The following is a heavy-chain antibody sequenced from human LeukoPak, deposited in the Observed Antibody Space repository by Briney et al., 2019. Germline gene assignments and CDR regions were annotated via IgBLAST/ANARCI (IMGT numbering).Heavy chain of an antibody. CDR2: ISGSGGST. CDR3: AKPDLSSGPFQDAFDI. J-gene: IGHJ3*02. D-gene: IGHD3-22*01. Sequence: GGSLRLSCAASGFTFSSYEMNWVRQAPGKGLEWVSAISGSGGSTYYADSVKGRFTISRDNSKNTLYLQMNSLRAEDTAVYYCAKPDLSSGPFQDAFDIWGQGTMVTVSS. CDR1: GFTFSSYE. V-gene: IGHV3-23*01.